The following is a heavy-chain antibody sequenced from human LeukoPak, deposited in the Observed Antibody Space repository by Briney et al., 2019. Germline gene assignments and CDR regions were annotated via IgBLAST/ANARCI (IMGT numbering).Heavy chain of an antibody. CDR3: VSWAGGNSDVASFDY. CDR2: ISRNSGAT. V-gene: IGHV1-2*02. Sequence: WASVKVSCKASGYIFSDYYIHWVRQAPGQGFEWMGWISRNSGATKFAQKFQGRVTLTRDTSISTAYMELSTLTSDDTAVHYCVSWAGGNSDVASFDYWGQGTLVTVSS. D-gene: IGHD2-21*01. CDR1: GYIFSDYY. J-gene: IGHJ4*02.